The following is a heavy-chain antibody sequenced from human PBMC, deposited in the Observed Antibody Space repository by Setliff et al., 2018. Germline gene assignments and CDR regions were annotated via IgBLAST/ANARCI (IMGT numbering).Heavy chain of an antibody. CDR3: ARSPAVLGIVYLDP. J-gene: IGHJ5*02. V-gene: IGHV1-69*05. CDR2: IIPMLGTP. D-gene: IGHD2-15*01. Sequence: SVKVSCKASGDSFSNYAISWVRQAPGPGLEWMGGIIPMLGTPAYTQKFQDRVTITTDESTSTAYMELNSLTPEDTAVYYCARSPAVLGIVYLDPWGQGTLVTVSS. CDR1: GDSFSNYA.